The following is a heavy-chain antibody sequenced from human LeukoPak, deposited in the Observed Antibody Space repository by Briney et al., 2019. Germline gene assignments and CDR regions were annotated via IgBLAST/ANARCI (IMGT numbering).Heavy chain of an antibody. V-gene: IGHV3-48*03. CDR1: GFTFSTYE. Sequence: PGGSLRLSCAASGFTFSTYEMNWVRQAPGKGLEWVSYISTSGGTTYYADSVKGRFTISRDNSKNTLYLQMDSLRAEDTAVYYCAKDRLTGTPYYFDYWGQGTLVTVFS. CDR3: AKDRLTGTPYYFDY. J-gene: IGHJ4*02. D-gene: IGHD1-20*01. CDR2: ISTSGGTT.